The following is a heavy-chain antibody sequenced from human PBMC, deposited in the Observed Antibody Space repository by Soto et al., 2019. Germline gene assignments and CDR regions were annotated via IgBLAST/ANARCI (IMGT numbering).Heavy chain of an antibody. CDR2: ISGSGGTT. Sequence: LRLSCSASGFTFSDYAMSLVRQAPGKGLEWVSAISGSGGTTYYADSVKGRFTISRDNSKNTMYLQVNSLRAEDTAIYYCAQVMNSGWYLAYWGQGTLVTVSS. J-gene: IGHJ4*02. CDR1: GFTFSDYA. V-gene: IGHV3-23*01. CDR3: AQVMNSGWYLAY. D-gene: IGHD6-19*01.